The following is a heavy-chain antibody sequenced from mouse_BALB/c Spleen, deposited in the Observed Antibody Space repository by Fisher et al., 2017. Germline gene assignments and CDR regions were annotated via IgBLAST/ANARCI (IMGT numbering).Heavy chain of an antibody. J-gene: IGHJ4*01. D-gene: IGHD2-10*02. V-gene: IGHV1-9*01. CDR3: ARYGNYSTGTVYYAMDY. Sequence: EKFKGKATFTADTSSNTAYMQLSSLTSEDSAVYYCARYGNYSTGTVYYAMDYWGQGTSVTVSS.